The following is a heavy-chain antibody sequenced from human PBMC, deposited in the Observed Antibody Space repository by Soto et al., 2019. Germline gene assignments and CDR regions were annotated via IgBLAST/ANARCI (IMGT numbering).Heavy chain of an antibody. CDR2: IYYSGST. D-gene: IGHD5-18*01. V-gene: IGHV4-59*01. J-gene: IGHJ4*02. CDR1: GGSISSYY. CDR3: ARFNVDTAMVTFDY. Sequence: SETLSLTCTVSGGSISSYYWSWIRQPPGKGPEWIGYIYYSGSTNYNPSLKSRVTISVDTSKNQFSLKLSSVTAADTAVYYCARFNVDTAMVTFDYWGQGTLVTVSS.